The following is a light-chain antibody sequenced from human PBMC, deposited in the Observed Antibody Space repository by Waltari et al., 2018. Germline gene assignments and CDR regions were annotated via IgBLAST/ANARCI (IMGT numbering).Light chain of an antibody. CDR1: QRVSRT. CDR2: DAS. J-gene: IGKJ1*01. Sequence: EIVLTQSPGTLSLSPGERATLSCRASQRVSRTLAWYQPKPGQAPSLLIYDASIRATGIPDRFSGSGSGTDFSLIISRLEPEDFAVYYCQKYGTLPATFGQGTKVEIK. V-gene: IGKV3-20*01. CDR3: QKYGTLPAT.